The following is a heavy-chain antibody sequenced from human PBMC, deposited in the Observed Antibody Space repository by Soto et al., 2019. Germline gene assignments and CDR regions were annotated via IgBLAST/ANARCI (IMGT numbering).Heavy chain of an antibody. CDR3: ARDLIYYGDPHHWFDP. Sequence: SETLSLTCSASGGHTGNYYWICIRPPQDKVLEWIGYIYYSGSTNYNPSLKSRVTISVDTSKNQFSLKLSSVTAADTAVYYCARDLIYYGDPHHWFDPWGQGTLVSVSA. D-gene: IGHD4-17*01. CDR1: GGHTGNYY. J-gene: IGHJ5*02. CDR2: IYYSGST. V-gene: IGHV4-59*01.